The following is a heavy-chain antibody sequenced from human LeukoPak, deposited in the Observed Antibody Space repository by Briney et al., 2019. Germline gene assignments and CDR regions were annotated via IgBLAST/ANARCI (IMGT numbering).Heavy chain of an antibody. J-gene: IGHJ4*02. CDR3: ARDWAAAGYDY. V-gene: IGHV1-2*02. Sequence: ASVKASCKASGYTFTGYYMHWVRQAPGQGLEWMGWINPNSGGTNYAQKFQGRVTMTRDTSITTAYVDLSRLRSDDTAVYYCARDWAAAGYDYWGQGTLVTVSS. CDR1: GYTFTGYY. CDR2: INPNSGGT. D-gene: IGHD6-13*01.